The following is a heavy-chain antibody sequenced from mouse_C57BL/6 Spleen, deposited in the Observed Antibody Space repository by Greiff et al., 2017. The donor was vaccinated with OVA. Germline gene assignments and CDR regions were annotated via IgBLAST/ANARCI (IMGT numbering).Heavy chain of an antibody. CDR1: GFTFTDYY. CDR2: IRNKANGSTT. V-gene: IGHV7-3*01. D-gene: IGHD2-3*01. J-gene: IGHJ4*01. Sequence: EVKVVESVGGLVQPGGSLSLSCAASGFTFTDYYMSWVRQPPGKALEWLGFIRNKANGSTTAYSASVKGRLPISRDNSQSILYLQMNALRAEDSATYYCARWLLNAMDYWGKGTSVTVSS. CDR3: ARWLLNAMDY.